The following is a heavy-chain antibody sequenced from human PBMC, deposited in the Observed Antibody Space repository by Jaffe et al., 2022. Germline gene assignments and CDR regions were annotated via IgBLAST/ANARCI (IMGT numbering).Heavy chain of an antibody. D-gene: IGHD2-8*02. CDR2: IYPGDSDT. CDR3: ARAYCTGGVCYSAEYFQH. V-gene: IGHV5-51*03. CDR1: GYSFTNYW. Sequence: EVQLVQSGAEVKKPGESLKISCKGSGYSFTNYWIGWVRQMPGKGLEWMGIIYPGDSDTRYSPSFQGQVTISADKSISTAYLQWSSLKASDTAMYYCARAYCTGGVCYSAEYFQHWGQGTLVTVSS. J-gene: IGHJ1*01.